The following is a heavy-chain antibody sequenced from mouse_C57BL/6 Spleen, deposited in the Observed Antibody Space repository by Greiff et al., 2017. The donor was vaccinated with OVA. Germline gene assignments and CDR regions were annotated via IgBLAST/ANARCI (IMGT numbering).Heavy chain of an antibody. CDR1: GFTFSDYY. Sequence: EVQGVESEGGLVQPGSSMKFSCTASGFTFSDYYMAWVRQVPEKGLEWVANINYDGSKTYYLDSLKSRFIISSDNAENILYLQMSSLKTEDTATNYFAREVVAPYAMDYWGEVASVTVSS. D-gene: IGHD1-1*01. CDR3: AREVVAPYAMDY. V-gene: IGHV5-16*01. J-gene: IGHJ4*01. CDR2: INYDGSKT.